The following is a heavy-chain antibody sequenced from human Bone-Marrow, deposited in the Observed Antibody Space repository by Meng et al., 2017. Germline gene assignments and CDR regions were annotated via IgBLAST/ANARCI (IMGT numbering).Heavy chain of an antibody. CDR1: GFTFGDYA. D-gene: IGHD3-22*01. V-gene: IGHV3-49*03. CDR2: IRSKAYGGTT. J-gene: IGHJ4*02. CDR3: TRYDSSGYYVGYYFDY. Sequence: GESLKISCTASGFTFGDYAMSWFRQAPGKGLEWVGFIRSKAYGGTTEYAASVKGRFTISRDDSKIIAYLQMNSLKTEDTAVYYCTRYDSSGYYVGYYFDYWGQGTLVTVSS.